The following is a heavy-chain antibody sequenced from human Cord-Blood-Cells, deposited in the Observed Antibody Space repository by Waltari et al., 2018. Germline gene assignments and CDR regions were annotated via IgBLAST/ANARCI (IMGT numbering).Heavy chain of an antibody. V-gene: IGHV1-2*02. D-gene: IGHD1-26*01. CDR2: NNPKRGGT. J-gene: IGHJ4*02. Sequence: QVQLVQSGAEVKKPGASVKVSCKASGYTFTGYYMHWVRQAPGQGLEWMGWNNPKRGGTNYAQKFQGRVTMTRDTSISTAYMELSRLRSDDTAVYYCATGIVGAIDYWGQGTLVTVSS. CDR1: GYTFTGYY. CDR3: ATGIVGAIDY.